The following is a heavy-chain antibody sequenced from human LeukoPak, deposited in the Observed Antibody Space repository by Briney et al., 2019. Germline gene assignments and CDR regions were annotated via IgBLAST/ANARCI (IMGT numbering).Heavy chain of an antibody. CDR3: ARGGWYFHY. D-gene: IGHD6-19*01. CDR1: GGSISSSTYY. Sequence: SETLSLTCTVSGGSISSSTYYWGWIRQPPEKGLEWIGSIYYSGNTYYNPSLKSRVTISEDTSKNQFSLRLNSVTAADTAVYYCARGGWYFHYWGQGTLVTVSS. CDR2: IYYSGNT. V-gene: IGHV4-39*07. J-gene: IGHJ4*02.